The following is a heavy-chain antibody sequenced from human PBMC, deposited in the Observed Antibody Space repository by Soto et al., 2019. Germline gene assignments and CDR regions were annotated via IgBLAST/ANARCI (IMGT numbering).Heavy chain of an antibody. V-gene: IGHV5-51*01. J-gene: IGHJ3*02. CDR1: GYSFTSYW. Sequence: GESLKISCKGSGYSFTSYWIGWVRQMPGKGLEWMGIIYPGDSDTRYSPSFQGQVTISADKSISTAYLQWSSLKASDTAMYYCASGTMVRGVIDAFDIWGQGTMVTVSS. D-gene: IGHD3-10*01. CDR3: ASGTMVRGVIDAFDI. CDR2: IYPGDSDT.